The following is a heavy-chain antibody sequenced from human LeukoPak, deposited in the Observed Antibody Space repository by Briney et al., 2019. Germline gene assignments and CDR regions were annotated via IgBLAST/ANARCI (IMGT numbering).Heavy chain of an antibody. CDR2: IKKGGSEK. CDR3: ARSNPNRNALDL. J-gene: IGHJ3*01. CDR1: GFTLNSYL. D-gene: IGHD1-14*01. Sequence: GGSLRLSCAASGFTLNSYLMRWVRQAPGRGVEGVANIKKGGSEKNYVDSVKGRLTVSRDNPNNSLYLQMNSLRGEDTAVYYCARSNPNRNALDLWGQGTMVTISS. V-gene: IGHV3-7*01.